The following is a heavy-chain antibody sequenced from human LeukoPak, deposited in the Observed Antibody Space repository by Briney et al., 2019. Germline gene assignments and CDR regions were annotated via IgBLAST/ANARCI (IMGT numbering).Heavy chain of an antibody. V-gene: IGHV3-7*05. D-gene: IGHD5-24*01. CDR1: GFTFSNYW. CDR2: IKQDGSEK. Sequence: GGSLRLSCAASGFTFSNYWMIWVRQAPGKGLEWVGNIKQDGSEKRYADSVRGRFGISRDNAQTSLYLQMNSLRAEDTAVYYCARASDPWLQLTWGQGTLVTVSS. CDR3: ARASDPWLQLT. J-gene: IGHJ5*02.